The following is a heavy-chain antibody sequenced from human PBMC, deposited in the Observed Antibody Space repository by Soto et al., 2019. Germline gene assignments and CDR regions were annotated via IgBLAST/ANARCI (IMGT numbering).Heavy chain of an antibody. CDR3: ARQTDSYYTFDAFDI. CDR2: VYYSGST. CDR1: GGSISSGSYY. V-gene: IGHV4-39*01. Sequence: SETLSLTCTVSGGSISSGSYYWDWVRQPPGKGLEWIGNVYYSGSTNYNPSLESRVTISVDTSKNQFSLKLSSVTAADTAVYYCARQTDSYYTFDAFDIWGQGTMVTVSS. J-gene: IGHJ3*02. D-gene: IGHD3-22*01.